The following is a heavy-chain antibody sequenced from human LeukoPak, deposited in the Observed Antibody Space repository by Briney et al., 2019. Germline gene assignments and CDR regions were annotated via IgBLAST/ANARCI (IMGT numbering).Heavy chain of an antibody. J-gene: IGHJ5*02. CDR3: ARGNIVVVPAQYNWFDP. CDR2: IYYSGST. V-gene: IGHV4-31*03. CDR1: GGSISSGGYY. D-gene: IGHD2-2*01. Sequence: SGTLSLTCTVSGGSISSGGYYWSWIRQHPGKGLEWIGYIYYSGSTYYNPSLKSRVTISVDTSKNQFSLKLSSVTAADTDVYYCARGNIVVVPAQYNWFDPWGQGTLVTVSS.